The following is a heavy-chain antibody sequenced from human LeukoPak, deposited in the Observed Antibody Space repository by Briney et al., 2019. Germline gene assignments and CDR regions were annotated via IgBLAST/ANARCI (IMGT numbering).Heavy chain of an antibody. CDR3: ARENGIAVAGYYFDY. Sequence: SETLSLTCTVSGYSISSGYYWGWIRPPPGKGLEWIGSIYHSGSTYYNPSLKSRVTISVDTSKNQFSLKLSSVTAADTAVYYCARENGIAVAGYYFDYWGQGTLVTVSS. J-gene: IGHJ4*02. CDR2: IYHSGST. CDR1: GYSISSGYY. D-gene: IGHD6-19*01. V-gene: IGHV4-38-2*02.